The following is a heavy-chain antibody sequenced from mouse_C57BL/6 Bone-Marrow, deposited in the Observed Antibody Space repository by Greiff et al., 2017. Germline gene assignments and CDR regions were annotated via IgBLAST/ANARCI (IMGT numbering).Heavy chain of an antibody. D-gene: IGHD6-5*01. J-gene: IGHJ4*01. Sequence: VQLKESGGGLVQPGGSLSLSCAASGFTFTDYYMSWVRQPPGKALEWLGFIRNKANGYTTEYSASVKGRFTITRDNSQSILYLQMNALRAEDSATYYCARDPYASYFYYAMDYWGQGTSVTVSS. V-gene: IGHV7-3*01. CDR1: GFTFTDYY. CDR3: ARDPYASYFYYAMDY. CDR2: IRNKANGYTT.